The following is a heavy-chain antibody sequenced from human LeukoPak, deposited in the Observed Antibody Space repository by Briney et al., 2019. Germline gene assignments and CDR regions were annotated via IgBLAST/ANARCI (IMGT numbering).Heavy chain of an antibody. CDR1: GFSFSNYG. D-gene: IGHD3-3*01. CDR2: ISYDGSNK. J-gene: IGHJ4*02. CDR3: VKGYYDFDY. Sequence: PGRSLRLSCTASGFSFSNYGMHWVRQAPGKGLEWVTVISYDGSNKYYADSVKGRVTISRDNSKNTLYLQMNSLSAEDTAVYYCVKGYYDFDYWGQGTLVTVSS. V-gene: IGHV3-30*18.